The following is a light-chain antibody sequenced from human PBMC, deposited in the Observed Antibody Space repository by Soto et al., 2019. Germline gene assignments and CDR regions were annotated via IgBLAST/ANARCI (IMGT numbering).Light chain of an antibody. CDR3: AAWDSSLNGWL. Sequence: QSALTQPPSASGTPGQRVIISCSGSSSNVQSNNVNWYQQVPGTAPKVLVFGNYQRPSGVPDRFSGSKSGTSASLAISGLLSEDEADYYCAAWDSSLNGWLFGGGTKLTVL. CDR1: SSNVQSNN. J-gene: IGLJ3*02. V-gene: IGLV1-44*01. CDR2: GNY.